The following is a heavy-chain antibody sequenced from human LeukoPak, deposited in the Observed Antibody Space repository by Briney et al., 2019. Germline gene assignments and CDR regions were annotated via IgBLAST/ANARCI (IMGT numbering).Heavy chain of an antibody. CDR3: ARDSRRYGSGNFDY. CDR2: IIPIFGTA. Sequence: GASVKVSCKASGGTFSSYAISWVRQAPGQGLKWMGGIIPIFGTANYAQKFQGRVTITTDESTSTAYMELSSLRSEDTAVYYCARDSRRYGSGNFDYWGQGTLVTVSS. D-gene: IGHD3-10*01. CDR1: GGTFSSYA. V-gene: IGHV1-69*05. J-gene: IGHJ4*02.